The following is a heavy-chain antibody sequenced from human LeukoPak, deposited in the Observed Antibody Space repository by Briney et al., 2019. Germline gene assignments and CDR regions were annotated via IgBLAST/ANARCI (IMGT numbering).Heavy chain of an antibody. CDR2: ISSSGSTI. D-gene: IGHD6-13*01. Sequence: GGSLRLSYAASGFTFSNYAMSWVRQAPGKGLEWVSYISSSGSTIYYADSVKGRFTISRDNAKNSLYLQMNSLRAEDTGVYYCARVSSSWSYYFDYWGQGTLVTVSS. V-gene: IGHV3-11*04. J-gene: IGHJ4*02. CDR3: ARVSSSWSYYFDY. CDR1: GFTFSNYA.